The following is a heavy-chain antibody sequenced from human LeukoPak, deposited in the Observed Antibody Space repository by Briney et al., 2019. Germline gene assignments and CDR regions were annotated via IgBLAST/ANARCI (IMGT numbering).Heavy chain of an antibody. D-gene: IGHD3-22*01. CDR2: IYYSGST. CDR1: GGSISSYY. J-gene: IGHJ4*02. Sequence: SETLSLTCTVSGGSISSYYWSWIRQPPGKGLEWIGYIYYSGSTNYNPSLKSRVTISVDTSKNQFSLKLSSVTAADTAVYYCASLRSDSSGYYNLRIDYWGQGTLVTVSS. CDR3: ASLRSDSSGYYNLRIDY. V-gene: IGHV4-59*01.